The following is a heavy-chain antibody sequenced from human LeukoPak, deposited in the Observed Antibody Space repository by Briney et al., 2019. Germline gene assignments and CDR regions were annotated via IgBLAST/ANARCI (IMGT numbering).Heavy chain of an antibody. CDR2: INNSDGST. Sequence: GSLRLSCAASGFTFTSYAMSWVRQAPEKGLEWVSGINNSDGSTYYADSVKGRFTISRDSSKNTLYLQMDSLRVEDTAVYYCPSNQLHLFSHTRSSPASNLGARGRMATVS. D-gene: IGHD1-1*01. J-gene: IGHJ3*01. V-gene: IGHV3-23*01. CDR3: PSNQLHLFSHTRSSPASNL. CDR1: GFTFTSYA.